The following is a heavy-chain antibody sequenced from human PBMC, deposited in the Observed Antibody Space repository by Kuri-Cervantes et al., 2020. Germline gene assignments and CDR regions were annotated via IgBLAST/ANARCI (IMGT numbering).Heavy chain of an antibody. CDR1: GGTFSSYA. CDR2: IIPIFGTA. D-gene: IGHD3-3*01. Sequence: SVKVSCKASGGTFSSYAISWVRQAPGQGLEWMGGIIPIFGTANYAQKFQGRVTITADESTGTAYMELSSLRSEDTAVYYCARSRRYYDFWSGYSQYYFDYWGQGTLVTVSS. J-gene: IGHJ4*02. V-gene: IGHV1-69*13. CDR3: ARSRRYYDFWSGYSQYYFDY.